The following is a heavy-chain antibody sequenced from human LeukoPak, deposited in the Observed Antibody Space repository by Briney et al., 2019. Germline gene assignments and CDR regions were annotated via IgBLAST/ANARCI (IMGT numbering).Heavy chain of an antibody. D-gene: IGHD2-2*01. CDR1: GYTFTSYY. J-gene: IGHJ6*03. CDR3: ARKGPANYYYYYMDV. CDR2: MNPNSGNT. Sequence: ASVKVSCKASGYTFTSYYINWVRQATGQGLEWMGWMNPNSGNTGYAQKFQGRVTMTRNTSISTAYMELSSLRSEDTAVYFCARKGPANYYYYYMDVWGKGTTVTVSS. V-gene: IGHV1-8*01.